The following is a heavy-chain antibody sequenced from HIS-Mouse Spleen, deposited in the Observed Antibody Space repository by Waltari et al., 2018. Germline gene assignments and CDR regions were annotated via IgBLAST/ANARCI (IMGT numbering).Heavy chain of an antibody. CDR1: GGSLVSSSYY. D-gene: IGHD6-13*01. CDR2: IYYSGST. CDR3: AREIPYSSSWYDWYFDL. J-gene: IGHJ2*01. V-gene: IGHV4-39*07. Sequence: QLQLQESCPGLVKPSATLSLNCTVSGGSLVSSSYYWGWIRQPPGKGLEWIGSIYYSGSTYYNPSLKSRVTISVDTSKNQFSLKLSSVTAADTAVYYCAREIPYSSSWYDWYFDLWGRGTLVTVSS.